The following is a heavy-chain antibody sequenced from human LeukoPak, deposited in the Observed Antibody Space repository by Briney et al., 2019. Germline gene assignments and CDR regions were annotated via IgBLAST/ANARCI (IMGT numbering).Heavy chain of an antibody. CDR2: IRYDGSNK. V-gene: IGHV3-30*02. D-gene: IGHD3-10*01. Sequence: GGSLRLSCAASGFSFRNYWMSWIRQAPGKGLEWVAFIRYDGSNKYYADSVKGRFTISRDNSKNTLYLQMNSLRAEDMAVYYCAKDPRLLWFGELFADYYFDYWGQGTLVTVSS. CDR3: AKDPRLLWFGELFADYYFDY. CDR1: GFSFRNYW. J-gene: IGHJ4*02.